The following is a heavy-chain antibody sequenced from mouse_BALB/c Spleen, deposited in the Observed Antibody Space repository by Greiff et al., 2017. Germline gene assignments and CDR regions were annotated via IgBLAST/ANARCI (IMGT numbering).Heavy chain of an antibody. Sequence: QVQLQQSGAELMKPGASVKISCKATGYTFSSYWIEWVKQRPGHGLEWIGEILPGSGSTNYNEKFKGKATFTADTSSNTAYMQLSSLTSEDSAVYYCARYYGYDGYAMDYWGQGTSVTVSS. J-gene: IGHJ4*01. D-gene: IGHD2-2*01. CDR3: ARYYGYDGYAMDY. CDR1: GYTFSSYW. CDR2: ILPGSGST. V-gene: IGHV1-9*01.